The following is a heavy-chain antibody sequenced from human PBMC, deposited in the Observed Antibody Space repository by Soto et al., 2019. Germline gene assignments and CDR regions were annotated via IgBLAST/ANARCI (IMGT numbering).Heavy chain of an antibody. CDR3: ASIGWGGDA. D-gene: IGHD7-27*01. CDR2: IPNNGSP. CDR1: GGSVRTGSYH. V-gene: IGHV4-61*01. Sequence: QVQLQESGPGRVKPSETLSLTCSVSGGSVRTGSYHWSWIRQPPGKGLEWIGFIPNNGSPDYNPSLKGRVVVSRVRSKNQVSLKGDSVTAADTAVYFCASIGWGGDAWGQGTLVTVSS. J-gene: IGHJ5*02.